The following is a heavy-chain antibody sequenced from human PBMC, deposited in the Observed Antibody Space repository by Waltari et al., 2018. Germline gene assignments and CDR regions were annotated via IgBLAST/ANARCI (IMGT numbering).Heavy chain of an antibody. CDR2: FYYSGST. Sequence: QLQLQESGPGLVKPSETLSLTCTVSGGSISRSSYYWGWIRQSPGKGLEWIGGFYYSGSTYYNPTLKSRVTISGDTSKNQFSLKLSSVTAADTAVYYGARHLKKSGDRFDPWGQGTLVTVSS. J-gene: IGHJ5*02. CDR3: ARHLKKSGDRFDP. V-gene: IGHV4-39*01. D-gene: IGHD5-12*01. CDR1: GGSISRSSYY.